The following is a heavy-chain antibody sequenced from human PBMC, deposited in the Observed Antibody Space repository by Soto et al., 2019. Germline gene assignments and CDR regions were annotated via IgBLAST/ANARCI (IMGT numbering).Heavy chain of an antibody. CDR3: ARDRDYGGFEY. V-gene: IGHV3-66*01. Sequence: EVQVVESGGGLVQPGGSLRLSCAASGFTVSSSYMTWARQAPGKGLEWVSDIYRGGDTHYADSVKGRFTISRDTSKNTLYLQMNSLRAEDTAVYYCARDRDYGGFEYWGQGTLVTVSS. CDR2: IYRGGDT. J-gene: IGHJ4*02. D-gene: IGHD4-17*01. CDR1: GFTVSSSY.